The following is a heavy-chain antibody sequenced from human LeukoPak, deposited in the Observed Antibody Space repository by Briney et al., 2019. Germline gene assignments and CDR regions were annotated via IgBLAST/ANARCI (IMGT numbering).Heavy chain of an antibody. CDR1: GFTFSSYS. V-gene: IGHV3-21*01. D-gene: IGHD2-2*01. Sequence: GGSLRLSCAASGFTFSSYSMNWVRQAPGKGLGWVSSISSSSTYIYYADSVKGRFTISRDNAKNSLYLQMNSLRAEDTAVYYCARDTTPAIVVVPAALDVWGKGTTVTISS. CDR3: ARDTTPAIVVVPAALDV. J-gene: IGHJ6*04. CDR2: ISSSSTYI.